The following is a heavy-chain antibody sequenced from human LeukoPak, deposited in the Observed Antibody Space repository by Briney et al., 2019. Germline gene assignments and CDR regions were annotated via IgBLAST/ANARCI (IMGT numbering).Heavy chain of an antibody. V-gene: IGHV1-24*01. J-gene: IGHJ2*01. CDR3: ATATQTKAGPDYGGNSSPAGAYWYFDL. D-gene: IGHD4-23*01. Sequence: GASVKVSCKVSGYTLTELSMHWVRQAPGKGLEWMGGFDPEDGETIYAQKFQGRVTMTEDTSTDTAYMELSSLRSEDTAVYYCATATQTKAGPDYGGNSSPAGAYWYFDLWGRGTLVTVSS. CDR2: FDPEDGET. CDR1: GYTLTELS.